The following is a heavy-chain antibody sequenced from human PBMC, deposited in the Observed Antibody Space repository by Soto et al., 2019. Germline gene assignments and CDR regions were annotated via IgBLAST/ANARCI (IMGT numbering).Heavy chain of an antibody. CDR1: EFTFTSYA. Sequence: GGSLRLSCAASEFTFTSYAMSWVRQAPGKGLEWVSGISGSDGSTYYADSVKGRFTISRDNSKNTLYLQMNSLRAEDTAVYYCASALLVGSTTHTFDYWGQGTLVTVSS. CDR2: ISGSDGST. D-gene: IGHD1-26*01. CDR3: ASALLVGSTTHTFDY. J-gene: IGHJ4*02. V-gene: IGHV3-23*01.